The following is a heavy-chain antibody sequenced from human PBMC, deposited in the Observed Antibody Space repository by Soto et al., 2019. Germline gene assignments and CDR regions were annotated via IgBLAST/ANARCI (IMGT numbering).Heavy chain of an antibody. CDR3: AREIETYCSGGSCDQAHDAFDI. D-gene: IGHD2-15*01. CDR2: INSDGSST. Sequence: GGSLRLSCAASGFTFSSYWMHWVRQAPGKGLVWVSRINSDGSSTSYADSVKGRFTISRDNAKNTLYLQMNSLRAEDTAVYYCAREIETYCSGGSCDQAHDAFDIWGQGTMVTVSS. CDR1: GFTFSSYW. V-gene: IGHV3-74*01. J-gene: IGHJ3*02.